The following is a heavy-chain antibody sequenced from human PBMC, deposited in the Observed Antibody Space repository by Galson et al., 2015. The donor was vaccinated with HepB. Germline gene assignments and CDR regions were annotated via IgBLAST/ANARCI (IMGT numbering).Heavy chain of an antibody. J-gene: IGHJ4*02. CDR2: IYPGDSDT. CDR1: GSSFTSYW. CDR3: ARRANGSGSQFDN. Sequence: QSGAEVTKPGESLKISCKGSGSSFTSYWIGWVRQMPGKGLEWMGIIYPGDSDTRYSPSFQGQVTISADKSINTAYLQWSSLQASDTAMYYCARRANGSGSQFDNWGQGTLVTVSS. V-gene: IGHV5-51*01. D-gene: IGHD3-10*01.